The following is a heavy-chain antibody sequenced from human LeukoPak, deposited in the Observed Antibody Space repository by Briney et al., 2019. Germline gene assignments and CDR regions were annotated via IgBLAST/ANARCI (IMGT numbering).Heavy chain of an antibody. Sequence: GASVKVSCKASGYTFTGYYMHWVRQAPGQGLEWMGWINPNSGGTNYAQKFQGRVTMTRDTSISTAYMELSRLRSDDTAVYYCARDQQKYSSGYYPFDYWGQGTLVTVSS. CDR2: INPNSGGT. D-gene: IGHD3-22*01. CDR3: ARDQQKYSSGYYPFDY. J-gene: IGHJ4*02. V-gene: IGHV1-2*02. CDR1: GYTFTGYY.